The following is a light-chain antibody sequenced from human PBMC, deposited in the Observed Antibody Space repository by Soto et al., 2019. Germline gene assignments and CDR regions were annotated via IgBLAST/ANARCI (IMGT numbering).Light chain of an antibody. Sequence: QSALTQPASVSGSPGQSITISCTGTSSDVGGHNYVSWYQHHPGKAPKLMIYEVSSRPSGVSNRFSGSKSGNTASLTISGLQTEDEADYYCTSYTSSNTVVFGGGTKLTVL. J-gene: IGLJ2*01. V-gene: IGLV2-14*01. CDR2: EVS. CDR1: SSDVGGHNY. CDR3: TSYTSSNTVV.